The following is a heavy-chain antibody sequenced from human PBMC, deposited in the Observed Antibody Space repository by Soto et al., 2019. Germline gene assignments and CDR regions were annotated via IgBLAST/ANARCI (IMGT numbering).Heavy chain of an antibody. V-gene: IGHV3-23*01. CDR2: ISGSGGST. Sequence: PGGSLRLSCAASGFTFSSYAMSWVRQAPGKGLEWVSAISGSGGSTYYADSVKGRFTISRDNSKNTLYLQMNSLRAEDTAVYYCAKDPKHYYDSSGYNPFDYWGQRTLVTVSS. D-gene: IGHD3-22*01. J-gene: IGHJ4*02. CDR3: AKDPKHYYDSSGYNPFDY. CDR1: GFTFSSYA.